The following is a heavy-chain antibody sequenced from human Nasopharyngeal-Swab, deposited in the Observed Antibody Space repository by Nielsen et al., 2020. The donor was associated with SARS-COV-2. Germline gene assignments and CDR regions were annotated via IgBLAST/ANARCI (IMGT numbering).Heavy chain of an antibody. CDR2: ISELGTGI. CDR1: GFSITTYG. J-gene: IGHJ3*02. CDR3: ARELTLNAFDI. V-gene: IGHV3-23*01. Sequence: GGSLRLSCAASGFSITTYGMTWVRQAPGKGLEWISGISELGTGIYYADSVKGRFTISRDNSKNTLYLQMNSLRAEDTAIYYCARELTLNAFDIWGQGTMVTVSS.